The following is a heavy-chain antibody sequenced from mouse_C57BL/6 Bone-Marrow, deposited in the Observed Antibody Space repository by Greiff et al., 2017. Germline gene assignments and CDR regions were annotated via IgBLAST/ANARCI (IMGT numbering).Heavy chain of an antibody. J-gene: IGHJ1*03. CDR3: ARVPLTTDWYFDV. CDR1: GYSITSGYY. CDR2: ISYDGSN. V-gene: IGHV3-6*01. Sequence: DVKLQESGPGLVKPSQSLSLTCSVTGYSITSGYYWNWIRQFPGNKLEWMGYISYDGSNNYNPSLKNRISITRDTSKNQFFLKLNSVTTEDTATYYCARVPLTTDWYFDVWGTGTTVTVSS. D-gene: IGHD1-1*01.